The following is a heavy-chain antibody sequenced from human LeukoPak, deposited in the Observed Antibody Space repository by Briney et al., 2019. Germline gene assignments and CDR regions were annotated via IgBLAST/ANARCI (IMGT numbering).Heavy chain of an antibody. CDR3: ARGRHYDSNGYFDL. J-gene: IGHJ2*01. D-gene: IGHD3-22*01. Sequence: LRLSCGAPGYSFSHYHMSWIRQPPGKGVEWIGEINHSGSTNYNPSLKSRVTISVDTSKQQFSLKLSSVTAADTAVYYCARGRHYDSNGYFDLWGRGTLVTASS. CDR1: GYSFSHYH. CDR2: INHSGST. V-gene: IGHV4-34*01.